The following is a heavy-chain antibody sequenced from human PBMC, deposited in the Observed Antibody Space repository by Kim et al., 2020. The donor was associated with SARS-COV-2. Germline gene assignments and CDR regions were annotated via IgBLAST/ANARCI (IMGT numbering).Heavy chain of an antibody. D-gene: IGHD1-26*01. CDR3: AEGSWWELSRPFDY. Sequence: EPGKGRVTSSRDKSKNPLYLEMNSLRAEDTAVYYCAEGSWWELSRPFDYWGQGTLVTVSS. J-gene: IGHJ4*02. V-gene: IGHV3-23*01.